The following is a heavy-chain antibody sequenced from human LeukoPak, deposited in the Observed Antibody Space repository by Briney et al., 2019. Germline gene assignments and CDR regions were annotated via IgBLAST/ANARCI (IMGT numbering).Heavy chain of an antibody. CDR2: ISGSGGST. D-gene: IGHD2-8*01. CDR1: GFTFSSYA. CDR3: AKVYFPASYYYYYMDV. J-gene: IGHJ6*03. V-gene: IGHV3-23*01. Sequence: PGGSLRLSCAASGFTFSSYAMSWVRQAPGKGLEWVSAISGSGGSTYYADSVKGRFTISRDNSKNTLYLQMNSLRAEDTAVYYCAKVYFPASYYYYYMDVWGKGTTVTVSS.